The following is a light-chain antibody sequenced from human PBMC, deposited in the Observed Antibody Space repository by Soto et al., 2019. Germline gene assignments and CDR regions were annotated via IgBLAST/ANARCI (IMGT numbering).Light chain of an antibody. Sequence: DIVLTQSPAILSLSPGERATLSCRASQSVTSFVAWYQQKPGQAPRLLIYDSSHRATGIPARFTGSGSGRDFTLTISSLEPGGSAVYFCQQRTIWPTFGQGTKVEIK. V-gene: IGKV3-11*02. CDR1: QSVTSF. CDR3: QQRTIWPT. J-gene: IGKJ1*01. CDR2: DSS.